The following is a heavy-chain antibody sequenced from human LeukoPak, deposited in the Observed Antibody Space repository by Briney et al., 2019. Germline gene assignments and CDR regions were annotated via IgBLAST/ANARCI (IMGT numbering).Heavy chain of an antibody. Sequence: PSETLSLTCTVSGGSISSYYWSWIRQPPGKGLEWIGSIYYSGSTYYNPSLKSRVTISVDTSKNQFSLKLSSVTAADTAVYYCARHYRDYGGTSRWYFNLWGRGTLVTVSS. V-gene: IGHV4-59*05. CDR2: IYYSGST. J-gene: IGHJ2*01. CDR3: ARHYRDYGGTSRWYFNL. CDR1: GGSISSYY. D-gene: IGHD4-23*01.